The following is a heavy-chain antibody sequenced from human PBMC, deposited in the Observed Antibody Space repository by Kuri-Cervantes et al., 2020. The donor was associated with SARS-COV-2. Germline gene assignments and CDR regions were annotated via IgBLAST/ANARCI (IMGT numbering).Heavy chain of an antibody. CDR1: GFTFDDYG. CDR2: ISSSSSYI. Sequence: GESLKISCAASGFTFDDYGMSWVRQAPGKGLEWVSSISSSSSYIYDADSVKGRFTISRDNAKNSLYLQMNSLRAEDTAVYYCARDFCGSTSCYTSYPGEAFDIWGQGTMVTVSS. V-gene: IGHV3-21*01. J-gene: IGHJ3*02. D-gene: IGHD2-2*02. CDR3: ARDFCGSTSCYTSYPGEAFDI.